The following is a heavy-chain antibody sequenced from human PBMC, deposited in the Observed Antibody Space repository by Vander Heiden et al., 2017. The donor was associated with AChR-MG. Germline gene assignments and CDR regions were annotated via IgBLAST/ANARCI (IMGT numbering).Heavy chain of an antibody. CDR2: ISDDGSNK. V-gene: IGHV3-30*18. J-gene: IGHJ5*02. CDR3: AKDNWNGRAPEFLNH. CDR1: GFTFSTYG. Sequence: QVQLVESGGGGVQPGRSLRLSCAASGFTFSTYGMHWVRQAPGKGLEWVAVISDDGSNKYYVDSVKGRFTISRDNFKNTLYLEMNSLRAEDTAVYYCAKDNWNGRAPEFLNHWGQGILVTVSS. D-gene: IGHD1-20*01.